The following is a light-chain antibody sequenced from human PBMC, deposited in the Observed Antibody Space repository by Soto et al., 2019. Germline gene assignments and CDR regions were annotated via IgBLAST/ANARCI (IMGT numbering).Light chain of an antibody. J-gene: IGKJ2*01. Sequence: DIQMTQSPSSLSASVGDIVTITFRASQSIYSSLNWYHQKPGKAPKLLIYAASNLQSGVPSRFSGSGSGTDFTLSISSLQPEDFATYYCQQSYSAPYTFGQGTKLEI. CDR3: QQSYSAPYT. CDR1: QSIYSS. CDR2: AAS. V-gene: IGKV1-39*01.